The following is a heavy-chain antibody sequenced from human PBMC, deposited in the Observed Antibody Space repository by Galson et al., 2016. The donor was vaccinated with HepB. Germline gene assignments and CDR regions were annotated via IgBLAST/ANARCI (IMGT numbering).Heavy chain of an antibody. Sequence: SLRLSCAASGFTFSGFAMHWVRQASGKGLEWVGRIRSKANSYATAYARSVQGRFTISRDDSKNTAYLQMNSLKTEDTAVYYCTRHSGGGICYDIWGQGTMVTVSS. J-gene: IGHJ3*02. D-gene: IGHD2-15*01. CDR2: IRSKANSYAT. CDR3: TRHSGGGICYDI. V-gene: IGHV3-73*01. CDR1: GFTFSGFA.